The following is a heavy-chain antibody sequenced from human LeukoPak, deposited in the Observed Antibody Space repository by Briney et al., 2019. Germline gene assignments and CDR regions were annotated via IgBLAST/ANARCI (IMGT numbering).Heavy chain of an antibody. CDR2: INHSGST. J-gene: IGHJ4*02. V-gene: IGHV4-34*01. CDR3: ARFSQYYDSPTHYLDY. CDR1: GGSFSGYY. D-gene: IGHD2/OR15-2a*01. Sequence: IPSETLSLTCAVYGGSFSGYYWGWIRQPPGKGLEWIGEINHSGSTNYNPSLKTRLTISVDTSKNQFSLRLNSVTAADTAVYYCARFSQYYDSPTHYLDYWGQGILVTVSS.